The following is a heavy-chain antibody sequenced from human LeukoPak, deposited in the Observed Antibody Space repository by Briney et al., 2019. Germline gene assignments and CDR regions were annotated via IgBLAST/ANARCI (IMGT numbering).Heavy chain of an antibody. J-gene: IGHJ6*03. V-gene: IGHV1-2*02. Sequence: ASVKVSCKASGYTFTGYYMHWVRQAPGQGLEWMGWINPNSGGTNYAQKFQGRVTMTRDTSISTAYMELSRLRSDDTAVYYCARELTPPNSSGWYVSSFGYYYYYMDVWGKGTTVTISS. D-gene: IGHD6-19*01. CDR2: INPNSGGT. CDR3: ARELTPPNSSGWYVSSFGYYYYYMDV. CDR1: GYTFTGYY.